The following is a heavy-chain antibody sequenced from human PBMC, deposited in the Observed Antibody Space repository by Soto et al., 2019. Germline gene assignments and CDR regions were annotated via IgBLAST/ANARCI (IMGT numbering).Heavy chain of an antibody. Sequence: EVQLVESGGGLVQPGGSLRLSCAASGFTVSSNYMSWVRQAPGKGLEWVSVIYSGGSTYYADSVKGRFTISRDNSKNTRYFQMNSLRAEDTAVYYCARDLMRGGYDRADYWGRGTLVTVFS. J-gene: IGHJ4*02. V-gene: IGHV3-66*01. D-gene: IGHD5-12*01. CDR1: GFTVSSNY. CDR2: IYSGGST. CDR3: ARDLMRGGYDRADY.